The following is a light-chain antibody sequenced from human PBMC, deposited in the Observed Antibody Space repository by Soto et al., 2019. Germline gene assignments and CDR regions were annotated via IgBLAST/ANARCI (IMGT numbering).Light chain of an antibody. CDR3: QQYNNWPPWT. CDR2: GAS. V-gene: IGKV3-15*01. CDR1: QSFISK. Sequence: VVMTQSPATLCVCPIKKATLSCMASQSFISKLSFYQRKPGQAPRLLIYGASTRATGIPARFSGSGSGTEFTLTISSLQSEDFEVYYCQQYNNWPPWTFGQGTKVDIK. J-gene: IGKJ1*01.